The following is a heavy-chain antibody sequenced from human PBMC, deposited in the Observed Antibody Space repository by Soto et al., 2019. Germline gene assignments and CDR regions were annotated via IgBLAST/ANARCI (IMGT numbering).Heavy chain of an antibody. CDR3: ARPYYDSSGYYLWYFDY. Sequence: QVQLVQSGAEVKKPGSSVKLSCKASGDSFNTFAVTWVRQAPGQGLEWMGGIIPNFDTPNYAQKFQGRGTIIEDKSTSTPSMELSSLRSEDPAVYYCARPYYDSSGYYLWYFDYWGQGTLVTVTS. D-gene: IGHD3-22*01. J-gene: IGHJ4*02. CDR2: IIPNFDTP. V-gene: IGHV1-69*06. CDR1: GDSFNTFA.